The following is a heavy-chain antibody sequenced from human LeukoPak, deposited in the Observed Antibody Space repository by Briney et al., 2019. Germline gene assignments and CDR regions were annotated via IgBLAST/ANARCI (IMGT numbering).Heavy chain of an antibody. CDR1: GYTFTSYA. J-gene: IGHJ4*02. CDR2: INTNTGNP. D-gene: IGHD2-2*01. CDR3: ARDPDCSSTSCYPNDDY. Sequence: ASVKVSCKASGYTFTSYAMNWVRQAPGHGLEWMGWINTNTGNPTYAQGFTGRFVFSLDTSVSTAYLQISSLKAEDTAVYYCARDPDCSSTSCYPNDDYWGQGTLVTVSS. V-gene: IGHV7-4-1*02.